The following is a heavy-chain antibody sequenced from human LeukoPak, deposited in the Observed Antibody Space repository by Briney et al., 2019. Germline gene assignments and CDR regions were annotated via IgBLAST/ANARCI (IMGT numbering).Heavy chain of an antibody. CDR2: IYYSGSS. CDR3: ARVPRSHYYYYYMDV. J-gene: IGHJ6*03. Sequence: PSETLSLTCAVSGGSITSTFDYWAWIRQPPGRGLEWLGYIYYSGSSNYNPSLKSRVTMSADTSKNQFSLKLSSVTAADTAVYYCARVPRSHYYYYYMDVWGKGTTVTVSS. CDR1: GGSITSTFDY. V-gene: IGHV4-61*05. D-gene: IGHD2-2*01.